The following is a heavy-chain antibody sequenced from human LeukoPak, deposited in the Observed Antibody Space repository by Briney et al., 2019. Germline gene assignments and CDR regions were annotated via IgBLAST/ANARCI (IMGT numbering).Heavy chain of an antibody. J-gene: IGHJ4*02. CDR2: ISSNGGST. CDR1: GFTFSNYA. Sequence: PGGSLRLSCSASGFTFSNYAMHWVRQAPGKGLGHVSAISSNGGSTYYADSVTGRFTISRDNSKNTLYLQMSSLRAEDTAVYYCVKHFDYWGQGTLATVSS. CDR3: VKHFDY. V-gene: IGHV3-64D*06.